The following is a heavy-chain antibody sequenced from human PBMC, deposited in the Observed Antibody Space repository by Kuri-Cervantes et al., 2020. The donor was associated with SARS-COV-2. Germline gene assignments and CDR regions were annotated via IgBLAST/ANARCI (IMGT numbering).Heavy chain of an antibody. CDR2: INWNGGST. J-gene: IGHJ4*02. D-gene: IGHD6-19*01. CDR1: GFTFDDYG. Sequence: GESLKISCAASGFTFDDYGMSWVRQAPGKGLEWVSGINWNGGSTGYADSVKGRFTISRDNAKNSLYLQMNSLRAEDTALYYCAKERSNRVAVAQWGQGTLVTVSS. V-gene: IGHV3-20*04. CDR3: AKERSNRVAVAQ.